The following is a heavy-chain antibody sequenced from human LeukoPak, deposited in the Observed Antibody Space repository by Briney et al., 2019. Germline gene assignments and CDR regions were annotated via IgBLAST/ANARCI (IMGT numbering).Heavy chain of an antibody. D-gene: IGHD5-18*01. CDR3: ARDRGANTAMVTDFDY. Sequence: GASVKVSCKASGGTFSSYAISWVRQAPGQGLEWMERIIPILGIANYAQKFQGRVTITADKSTSTAYMELSSLRSEDTAVYYCARDRGANTAMVTDFDYWGQGTLVTVSS. CDR1: GGTFSSYA. J-gene: IGHJ4*02. V-gene: IGHV1-69*04. CDR2: IIPILGIA.